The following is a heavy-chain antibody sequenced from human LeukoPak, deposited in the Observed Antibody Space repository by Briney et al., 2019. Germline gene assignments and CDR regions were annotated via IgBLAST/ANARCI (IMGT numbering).Heavy chain of an antibody. CDR3: ARATSTSWGPREAETRNYYYYMDV. CDR2: IYTSGST. D-gene: IGHD2-2*01. Sequence: NTSETLSLTCTVSGGSISSGSYYWSWIRQPAGKGLEWIGRIYTSGSTNYNPSLKSRVTISVDTSKNQFSLKLSSVTAADTAVYYCARATSTSWGPREAETRNYYYYMDVWGKGTTVTVSS. J-gene: IGHJ6*03. CDR1: GGSISSGSYY. V-gene: IGHV4-61*02.